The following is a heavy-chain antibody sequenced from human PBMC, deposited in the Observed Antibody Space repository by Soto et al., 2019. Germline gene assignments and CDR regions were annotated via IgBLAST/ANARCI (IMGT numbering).Heavy chain of an antibody. CDR1: GFTFSSYA. D-gene: IGHD6-13*01. CDR2: ITYDGSNK. CDR3: ARDQTGITTAGGGRIDY. J-gene: IGHJ4*02. Sequence: QVQLVESGGGVVQPGGSLRLSCAASGFTFSSYAMHWVRPAPGKGLECVAVITYDGSNKYYAASVKGRFTISRDNSTNTLYLQMARLRAEDTAVFYRARDQTGITTAGGGRIDYWGQGSLVTVSS. V-gene: IGHV3-30-3*01.